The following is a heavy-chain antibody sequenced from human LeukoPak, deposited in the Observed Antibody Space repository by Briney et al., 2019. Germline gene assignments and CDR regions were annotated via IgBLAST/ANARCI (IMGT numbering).Heavy chain of an antibody. J-gene: IGHJ3*02. V-gene: IGHV1-69*05. CDR2: IIPIFGTA. D-gene: IGHD6-19*01. CDR3: ARFLAVAGLSDAFDI. CDR1: GGTFSSYA. Sequence: SVKVSCKASGGTFSSYAISWVRQAPGQGLEWMGGIIPIFGTANYAQKFQGRVTMTRNTSISTAYMELSSLRSEDTAVYYCARFLAVAGLSDAFDIWGQGTMVTVSS.